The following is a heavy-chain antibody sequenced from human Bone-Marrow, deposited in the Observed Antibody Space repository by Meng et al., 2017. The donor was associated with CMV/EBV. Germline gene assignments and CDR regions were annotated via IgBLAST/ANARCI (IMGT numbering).Heavy chain of an antibody. V-gene: IGHV1-69*10. J-gene: IGHJ4*02. Sequence: SVKVSCKASGDTFSNFGISWVRQAPGQGLEWMGGIIPILRIPNYAQKFQGRITITADQSTNTTYMEVSSLRSEDTAVYYCARGRSDVEPAGSQAQALSHWGQGTGVTVSS. CDR2: IIPILRIP. CDR3: ARGRSDVEPAGSQAQALSH. CDR1: GDTFSNFG. D-gene: IGHD2-2*01.